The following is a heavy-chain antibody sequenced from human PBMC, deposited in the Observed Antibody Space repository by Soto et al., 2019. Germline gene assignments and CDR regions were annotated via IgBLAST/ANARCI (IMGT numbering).Heavy chain of an antibody. CDR3: ARDGVDVSRTTVRHGALDI. Sequence: QVQLVQSGAEVQKPGSSVKVSCKASGGSVSTYGISWVRQAPGQGLEWMGGLLPVFTTANYAPKFKGRVSITADESTYTAYMELSSLRSEDTAVYFWARDGVDVSRTTVRHGALDIWGKGTVVTVSA. D-gene: IGHD4-17*01. V-gene: IGHV1-69*01. CDR1: GGSVSTYG. J-gene: IGHJ3*02. CDR2: LLPVFTTA.